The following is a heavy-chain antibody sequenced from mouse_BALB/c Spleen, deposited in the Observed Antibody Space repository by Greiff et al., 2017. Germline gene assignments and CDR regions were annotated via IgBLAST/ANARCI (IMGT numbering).Heavy chain of an antibody. J-gene: IGHJ3*01. Sequence: VQLQQPGAELVKPGASVKLSCKASGYTFTSYWMHWVKQRPGQGLEWIGEINPSNGRTNYNEKFKSKATLTVDKSSSTAYMQRSSLTSEDSAVYYRASDGYLAWFAYWGQGTLVTVSA. CDR2: INPSNGRT. CDR3: ASDGYLAWFAY. V-gene: IGHV1S81*02. CDR1: GYTFTSYW. D-gene: IGHD2-3*01.